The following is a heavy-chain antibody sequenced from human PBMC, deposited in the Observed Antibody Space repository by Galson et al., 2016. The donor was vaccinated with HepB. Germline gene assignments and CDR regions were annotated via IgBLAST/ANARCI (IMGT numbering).Heavy chain of an antibody. CDR1: GGAFSSYE. CDR3: AKPTAVGYSNGYFAY. V-gene: IGHV1-69*06. D-gene: IGHD5-18*01. J-gene: IGHJ4*02. CDR2: IIPTFRKA. Sequence: SVKVSCKASGGAFSSYEITWVRQAPGQGLEWMGGIIPTFRKANYAQKFQTRVTITADKSTSTAYMELSSLRSEDTAVYYCAKPTAVGYSNGYFAYWGQGTLVTVSS.